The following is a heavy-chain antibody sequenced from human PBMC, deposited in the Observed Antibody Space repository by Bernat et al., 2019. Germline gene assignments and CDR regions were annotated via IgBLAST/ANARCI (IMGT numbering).Heavy chain of an antibody. D-gene: IGHD4-17*01. J-gene: IGHJ4*02. CDR3: ARKGTQPGRYGDYFDY. CDR2: IYWDDDK. CDR1: GFSLSTSGVG. V-gene: IGHV2-5*02. Sequence: QITLKESGPTLVKPTQTLTLTCTFSGFSLSTSGVGVGWIRQPPGKALEWLALIYWDDDKRYSPSLKSRRTITKDTSKNQVDLTMTNMDPVDTASYYCARKGTQPGRYGDYFDYWGQGTLVTVAS.